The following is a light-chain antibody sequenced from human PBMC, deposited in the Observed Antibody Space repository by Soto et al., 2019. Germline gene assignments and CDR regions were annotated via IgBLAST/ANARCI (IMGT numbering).Light chain of an antibody. CDR3: MQSLQTPWT. V-gene: IGKV2-28*01. CDR1: QSLRHSNRFNY. J-gene: IGKJ1*01. CDR2: LGS. Sequence: DIVMTQSPLSLPVTPGEPASISCRSSQSLRHSNRFNYLNWYLQKPGQSPQLLIYLGSNRASGVPDRFSGSGSGTDFTLKISRVEAEDFGVYCCMQSLQTPWTFGQGTKVDIK.